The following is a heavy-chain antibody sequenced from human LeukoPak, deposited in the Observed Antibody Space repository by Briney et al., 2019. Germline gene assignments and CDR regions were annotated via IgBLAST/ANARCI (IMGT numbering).Heavy chain of an antibody. CDR1: GFTFRSYA. CDR2: ISGSGGNT. CDR3: AKSRAMITGHDAFDI. J-gene: IGHJ3*02. V-gene: IGHV3-23*01. Sequence: GGSLRLSCAAAGFTFRSYAVNWVRQAPGKGLEWVSAISGSGGNTYYADSVKGRFTISRDNSKNTLYLQMNSLRAEDTAVYYCAKSRAMITGHDAFDIWGQGTMVTVSS. D-gene: IGHD3-22*01.